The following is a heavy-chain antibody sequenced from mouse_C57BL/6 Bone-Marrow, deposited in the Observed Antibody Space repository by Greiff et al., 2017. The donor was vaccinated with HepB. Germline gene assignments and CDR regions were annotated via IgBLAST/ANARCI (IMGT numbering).Heavy chain of an antibody. CDR2: INSDGGST. CDR3: ARRGSGYAGDWAMDY. D-gene: IGHD3-2*02. J-gene: IGHJ4*01. V-gene: IGHV5-2*01. CDR1: EYEFPSHD. Sequence: EVQVVESGGGLVQPGESLKLSCESNEYEFPSHDMSWVRKTPEKRLELVAAINSDGGSTYYPDTMERRFIISSDNTKKPLYLQMSSLRSEDTALYYCARRGSGYAGDWAMDYWGQGTSVTVSS.